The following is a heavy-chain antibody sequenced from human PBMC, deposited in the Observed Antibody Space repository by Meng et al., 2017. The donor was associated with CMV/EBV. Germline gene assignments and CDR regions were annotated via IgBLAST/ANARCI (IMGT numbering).Heavy chain of an antibody. Sequence: SVKVSCKASGFTFTSSAVHWVRQARGQRLEWIGWIVVGSGNTNYAQKFQERVTITRDMSTSTAYMELSSLRSEDTAVYYCAADFGDYVVVAPYYYYGMGVWGQGTTVTVSS. J-gene: IGHJ6*02. CDR3: AADFGDYVVVAPYYYYGMGV. V-gene: IGHV1-58*01. D-gene: IGHD2-15*01. CDR2: IVVGSGNT. CDR1: GFTFTSSA.